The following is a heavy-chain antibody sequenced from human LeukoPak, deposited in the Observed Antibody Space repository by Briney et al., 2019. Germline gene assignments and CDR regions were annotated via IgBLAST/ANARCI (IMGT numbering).Heavy chain of an antibody. Sequence: GRSLRLSCAASGFTFSSYAMQRVRHAPGKGLKWVAVISYDGSNKDYADSVKGRFTISRDNSKNTLYLQMNSLRAEDTAVYYCARDNMGYYDSSGYWHRYFDYWGQGTVVTVSS. CDR3: ARDNMGYYDSSGYWHRYFDY. CDR2: ISYDGSNK. D-gene: IGHD3-22*01. CDR1: GFTFSSYA. V-gene: IGHV3-30*04. J-gene: IGHJ4*02.